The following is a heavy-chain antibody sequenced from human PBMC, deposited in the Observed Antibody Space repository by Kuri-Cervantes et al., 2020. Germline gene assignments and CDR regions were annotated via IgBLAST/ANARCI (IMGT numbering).Heavy chain of an antibody. CDR2: ISAYNGNT. D-gene: IGHD2-15*01. Sequence: ASVKVSCRASGYTFTSYGISWVRQAPGRGLEWMGWISAYNGNTNYAQKLQGRVTMTTDTSTSTAYMELRSLRSDDTAVYYCARAGYCSGGSCHAFDIWGQGTMVTVSS. V-gene: IGHV1-18*01. CDR3: ARAGYCSGGSCHAFDI. CDR1: GYTFTSYG. J-gene: IGHJ3*02.